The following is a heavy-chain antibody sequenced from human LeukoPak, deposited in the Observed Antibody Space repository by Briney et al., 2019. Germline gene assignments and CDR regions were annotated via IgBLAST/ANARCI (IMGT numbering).Heavy chain of an antibody. J-gene: IGHJ4*02. CDR2: ISGSGGST. D-gene: IGHD1-26*01. CDR3: ARDLGGSLTFDY. Sequence: GGSLRLSCEGSGFTFSNYAMSWVRQSPGKGLEWVSVISGSGGSTYYADSVKGRFTISRDNSKNTLYLQMNSLRAEDTAMYYCARDLGGSLTFDYWGQGTLVTVSS. CDR1: GFTFSNYA. V-gene: IGHV3-23*01.